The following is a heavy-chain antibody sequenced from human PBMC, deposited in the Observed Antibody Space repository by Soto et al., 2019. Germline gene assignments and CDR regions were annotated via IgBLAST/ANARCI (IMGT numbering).Heavy chain of an antibody. CDR3: PCTGVYYYYGMDV. J-gene: IGHJ6*02. D-gene: IGHD2-8*02. Sequence: GESLKISCKGSGYSFTSYWISWVRQMPGKGLEWMGRIDPSDSYTNYSPSFQGHVTLSADKSISTAYLQWSSLKASDTAMYYCPCTGVYYYYGMDVWGQGTTVTVSS. CDR2: IDPSDSYT. V-gene: IGHV5-10-1*01. CDR1: GYSFTSYW.